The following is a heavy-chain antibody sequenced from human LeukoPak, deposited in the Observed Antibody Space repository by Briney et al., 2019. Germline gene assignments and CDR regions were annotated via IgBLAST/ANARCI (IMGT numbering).Heavy chain of an antibody. CDR1: GFTSSSYW. CDR2: ISGDGTAR. J-gene: IGHJ5*02. V-gene: IGHV3-74*01. CDR3: VRGRGSYGWFDP. Sequence: GGSLRLSCAASGFTSSSYWMHWVRQAPGKGLVWVSRISGDGTARNYADSVKGRFTISRDDAKNTVDLQMNSLRGEDTAVYYCVRGRGSYGWFDPWGQGTLVTVSS. D-gene: IGHD3-10*01.